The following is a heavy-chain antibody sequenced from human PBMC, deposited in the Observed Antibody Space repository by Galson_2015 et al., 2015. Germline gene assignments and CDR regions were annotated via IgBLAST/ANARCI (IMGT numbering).Heavy chain of an antibody. J-gene: IGHJ4*02. Sequence: SLRLSCAASGFTFANFAMAWVRQAPGKGLDWVSDISYSGSTTNYGDSVKGRFTISRDNSKNTVDLQMNSLRGDDTSMYYCAKIRDIFANYEIDSWGQGTLVTVSS. CDR1: GFTFANFA. D-gene: IGHD1-7*01. CDR2: ISYSGSTT. CDR3: AKIRDIFANYEIDS. V-gene: IGHV3-23*01.